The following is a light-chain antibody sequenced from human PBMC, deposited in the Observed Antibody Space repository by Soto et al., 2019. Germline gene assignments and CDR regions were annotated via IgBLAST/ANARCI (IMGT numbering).Light chain of an antibody. CDR3: RQSYSTKWT. J-gene: IGKJ1*01. Sequence: DIQMTPFASSLSSSVGDRVTITCRASQGIRAYLNRYQQKPGKPPKLLIYAASSLQSGVPSSFSGSGSETDFTLTISSLQPEDFATYSCRQSYSTKWTFRQGTKVDIK. CDR1: QGIRAY. CDR2: AAS. V-gene: IGKV1-39*01.